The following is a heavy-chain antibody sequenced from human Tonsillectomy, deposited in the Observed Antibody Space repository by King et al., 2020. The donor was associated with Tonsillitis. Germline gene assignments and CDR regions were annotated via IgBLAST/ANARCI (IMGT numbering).Heavy chain of an antibody. CDR1: GCSISSYY. D-gene: IGHD3-10*01. CDR3: ASEVRGVMQFDY. Sequence: MQLQESGPGLVKPSETLSLTCTVSGCSISSYYWNWIRQPAGKGLEWNGRIYVSGNTNYNPSLKSRVIMSVDTSKNQFSLKLSSVTAADTAVYYCASEVRGVMQFDYWGQGTLVTVSS. V-gene: IGHV4-4*07. CDR2: IYVSGNT. J-gene: IGHJ4*02.